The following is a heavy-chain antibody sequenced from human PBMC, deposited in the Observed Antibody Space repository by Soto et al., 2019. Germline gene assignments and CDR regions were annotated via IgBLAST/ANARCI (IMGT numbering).Heavy chain of an antibody. Sequence: PSETLSLTCTVSGGSISSGVSYLGWIRQPPGKGLEWIGYIYYSGNTYFNPSLKSRVTLSVDTSKNQFSLNLSSVTAADTAVYYCVRYCSTTKCPFDYWGQGTLVTAPQ. J-gene: IGHJ4*02. D-gene: IGHD2-2*01. CDR2: IYYSGNT. CDR3: VRYCSTTKCPFDY. CDR1: GGSISSGVSY. V-gene: IGHV4-30-4*01.